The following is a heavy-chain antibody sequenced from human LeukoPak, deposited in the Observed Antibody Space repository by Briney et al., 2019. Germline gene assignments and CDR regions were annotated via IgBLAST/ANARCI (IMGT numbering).Heavy chain of an antibody. Sequence: GGSLRLSCAASGFTFSNYTMSWVRQAPGKGLEWVSTISDSGSNTYYADSVKGRFTISRDNAKNTLYLQMNSLRAEDTAVYYCAGVSRRTGFDYWGEGTLVTVSS. D-gene: IGHD3/OR15-3a*01. J-gene: IGHJ4*02. V-gene: IGHV3-23*01. CDR3: AGVSRRTGFDY. CDR2: ISDSGSNT. CDR1: GFTFSNYT.